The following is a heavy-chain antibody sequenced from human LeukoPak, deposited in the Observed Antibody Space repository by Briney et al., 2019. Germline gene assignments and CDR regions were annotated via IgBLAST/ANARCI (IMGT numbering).Heavy chain of an antibody. D-gene: IGHD2-21*02. J-gene: IGHJ4*02. Sequence: GRSLRLSCAASGFTLSSYAMHWVRQAPGKGLEWVAVISYDGSNKYYADSVKGRFTISRDNSKNTLYLQMNSLRAEDTAVYYCARDKHTVVVTAIRQYYFDYWGQGTLVTVSS. V-gene: IGHV3-30*04. CDR2: ISYDGSNK. CDR1: GFTLSSYA. CDR3: ARDKHTVVVTAIRQYYFDY.